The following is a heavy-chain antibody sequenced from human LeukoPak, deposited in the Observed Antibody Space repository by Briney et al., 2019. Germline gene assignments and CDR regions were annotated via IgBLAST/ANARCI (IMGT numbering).Heavy chain of an antibody. V-gene: IGHV3-30*02. Sequence: GGSLRLSCAASGFTFSSYGMHWVRQAPGKGLEWVAFIRYDGSNKYYVDSVKGRFTISRDNSKNTLYLQMNSLRAEDTAVYYCAKDGDWTTTGYFDYWGQGTLVTVSS. CDR1: GFTFSSYG. J-gene: IGHJ4*02. CDR2: IRYDGSNK. D-gene: IGHD2-21*02. CDR3: AKDGDWTTTGYFDY.